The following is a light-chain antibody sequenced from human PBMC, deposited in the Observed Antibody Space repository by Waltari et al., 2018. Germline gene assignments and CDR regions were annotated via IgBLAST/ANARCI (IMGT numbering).Light chain of an antibody. CDR3: DSYTSSVTRI. V-gene: IGLV2-14*03. Sequence: QSALTQPASVSGSPGQSITISCTGTSSDVGGYNYVAWFQQYPGKAPKLLIYDVTSRFAGVSNRFSGSKSGNPASLTISGLQAEDEADYYCDSYTSSVTRIFGTGTKVTVL. CDR2: DVT. CDR1: SSDVGGYNY. J-gene: IGLJ1*01.